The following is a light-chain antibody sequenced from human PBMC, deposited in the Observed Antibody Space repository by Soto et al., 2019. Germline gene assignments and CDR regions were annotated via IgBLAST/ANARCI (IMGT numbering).Light chain of an antibody. CDR3: QHFGGTTFT. Sequence: EIVLTQSPGTLSLSPGERATLSCRASQSVSRTYLAWYQQKPVQAPRLLIYATSSRATGIPDRFSGSGSGTDFTLTISSLEPEDFAVYYCQHFGGTTFTFGQGTRLEIK. J-gene: IGKJ5*01. V-gene: IGKV3-20*01. CDR2: ATS. CDR1: QSVSRTY.